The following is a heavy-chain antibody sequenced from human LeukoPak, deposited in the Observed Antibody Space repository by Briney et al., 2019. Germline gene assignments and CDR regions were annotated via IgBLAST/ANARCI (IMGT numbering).Heavy chain of an antibody. CDR3: ARDLDYDSSGYLLNY. D-gene: IGHD3-22*01. Sequence: ASLKVSCKASGYTFTGYYMHWVRQAPGQGLERMGWINPNSGGTNYAQKFQGRVTMTRDTSISTAYMELSRLRSDDTAVYYCARDLDYDSSGYLLNYWGQGTLVTVSS. CDR2: INPNSGGT. V-gene: IGHV1-2*02. CDR1: GYTFTGYY. J-gene: IGHJ4*02.